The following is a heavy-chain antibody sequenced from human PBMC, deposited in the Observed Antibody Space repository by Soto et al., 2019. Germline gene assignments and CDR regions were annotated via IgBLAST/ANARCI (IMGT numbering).Heavy chain of an antibody. CDR2: ISYDGSNK. V-gene: IGHV3-30*18. D-gene: IGHD3-3*01. J-gene: IGHJ6*02. CDR3: AKDAHHYDFWSGYPYYYYYGMDV. Sequence: QVQLVESGGGVVQPGRSLRLSCAASGFTFSSYGMHWVRQAPGKGLEWVAVISYDGSNKYYADSVKGRFPISRDNSKNTLYLQMNSRRAEDTAVYYCAKDAHHYDFWSGYPYYYYYGMDVWGQGTTVTVSS. CDR1: GFTFSSYG.